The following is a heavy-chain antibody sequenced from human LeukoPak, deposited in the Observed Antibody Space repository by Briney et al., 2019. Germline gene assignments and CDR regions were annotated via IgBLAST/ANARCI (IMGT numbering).Heavy chain of an antibody. CDR2: IYSGEVT. V-gene: IGHV3-53*01. Sequence: GGSLRLSCAASGFTVSSRSMNWVRQAPGKGLECVSIIYSGEVTSYADSVKGRFTISRDSGTNTLFLQMDNLRADDTAVYYCARVVAAVALRDYHYVDVWGKGTTATVSS. J-gene: IGHJ6*03. CDR3: ARVVAAVALRDYHYVDV. CDR1: GFTVSSRS. D-gene: IGHD2-15*01.